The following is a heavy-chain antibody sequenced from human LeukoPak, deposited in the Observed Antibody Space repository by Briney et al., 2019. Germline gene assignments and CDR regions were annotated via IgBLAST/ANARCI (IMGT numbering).Heavy chain of an antibody. D-gene: IGHD4-17*01. J-gene: IGHJ6*02. CDR2: INHSGST. Sequence: ASETLSLTCAVYGGSFSGYYWSWIRQPPGKGLEWIGEINHSGSTNYNPSLKSRVTISVDTSKNQFSLKLSSVTAADTAVYYCARVNRYGGYVFHYYGMDVWGQGTTVTVSS. V-gene: IGHV4-34*01. CDR1: GGSFSGYY. CDR3: ARVNRYGGYVFHYYGMDV.